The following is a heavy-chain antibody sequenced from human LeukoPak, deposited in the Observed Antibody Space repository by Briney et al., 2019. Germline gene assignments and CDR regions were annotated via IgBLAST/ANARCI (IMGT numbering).Heavy chain of an antibody. V-gene: IGHV3-11*04. J-gene: IGHJ6*03. CDR1: GSTFSNYY. D-gene: IGHD1-26*01. CDR3: ARDFSDPNYYFYYMDV. CDR2: ISSSGSTI. Sequence: PGGSLRLSCAASGSTFSNYYMSWIRQAPGKGLEWLSYISSSGSTIYYADSVKGRFTISRDNAKNSLYLHMNSLRAEDTAVYYCARDFSDPNYYFYYMDVWGKGTTVTVSS.